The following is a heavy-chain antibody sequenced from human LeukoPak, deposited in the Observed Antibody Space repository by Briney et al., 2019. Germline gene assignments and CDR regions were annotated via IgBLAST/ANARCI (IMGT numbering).Heavy chain of an antibody. D-gene: IGHD3-10*01. V-gene: IGHV4-30-2*01. Sequence: SETLSLTCTVSGGSISSGGYYWSWIRQPPGKGLEWIGYIYHSGSTYYNPSLKSRVTISVDRSKNQFSLKLSSVTAADTAVYYCARRRWVGDGYNYGMDVWGQGTTVTVSS. CDR2: IYHSGST. J-gene: IGHJ6*02. CDR1: GGSISSGGYY. CDR3: ARRRWVGDGYNYGMDV.